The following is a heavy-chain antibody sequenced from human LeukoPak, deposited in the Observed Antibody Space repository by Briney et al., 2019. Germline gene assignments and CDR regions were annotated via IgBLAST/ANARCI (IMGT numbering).Heavy chain of an antibody. CDR3: ARRKRGRYCSGGSCYSPSDY. J-gene: IGHJ4*02. D-gene: IGHD2-15*01. CDR1: GYTFTSYD. V-gene: IGHV1-8*01. CDR2: MNPNSGNT. Sequence: ASVKVSCKASGYTFTSYDINWVRQATGQGLEWMGWMNPNSGNTGYAQKFQGGVTMTRNTSISTAYMELSSLRSEDTAVYYCARRKRGRYCSGGSCYSPSDYWGQGTLVTVSS.